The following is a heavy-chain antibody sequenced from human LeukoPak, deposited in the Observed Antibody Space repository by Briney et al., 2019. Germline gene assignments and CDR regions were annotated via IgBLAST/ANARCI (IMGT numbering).Heavy chain of an antibody. CDR1: GFIFSSKW. D-gene: IGHD3-22*01. Sequence: GGSLRLSCAASGFIFSSKWIHWVRQAPGKGLEWVSRIDNGGSYTSYADSVKGRFTISRDNAKNTLYLQMNSLRAEDTAVYYRARDLPISDSSGYYLDYWGQGTVVTVSS. V-gene: IGHV3-74*01. CDR3: ARDLPISDSSGYYLDY. CDR2: IDNGGSYT. J-gene: IGHJ4*02.